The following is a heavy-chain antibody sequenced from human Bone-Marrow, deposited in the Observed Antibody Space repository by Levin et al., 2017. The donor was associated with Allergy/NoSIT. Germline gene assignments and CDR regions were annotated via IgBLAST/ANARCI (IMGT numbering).Heavy chain of an antibody. CDR1: GFTFGDYA. CDR3: SRDHPDDSWTGYYRF. D-gene: IGHD3/OR15-3a*01. V-gene: IGHV3-49*03. J-gene: IGHJ4*02. CDR2: IRSTPYGGTT. Sequence: AGGSLRLSCTASGFTFGDYAVSWFRQAPGKGLEWVGFIRSTPYGGTTEYAASVKGRFTISRDDSTSVAYLQMNNLQTEDTAVYYCSRDHPDDSWTGYYRFWGQGTLVTVS.